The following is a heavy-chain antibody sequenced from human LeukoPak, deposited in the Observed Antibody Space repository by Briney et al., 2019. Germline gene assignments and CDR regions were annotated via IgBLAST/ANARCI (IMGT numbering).Heavy chain of an antibody. CDR1: KFTFSSHA. V-gene: IGHV3-23*01. Sequence: GGSLRLSCAASKFTFSSHAMQWVRQAPGKGLEWVSGISASGGSTWYADSVKGRFTISRDNSKNTLYLQMNSLRAEDTAVYYCAKYVSARGPPYALAVWGQGTTVTVSS. D-gene: IGHD2/OR15-2a*01. J-gene: IGHJ6*02. CDR3: AKYVSARGPPYALAV. CDR2: ISASGGST.